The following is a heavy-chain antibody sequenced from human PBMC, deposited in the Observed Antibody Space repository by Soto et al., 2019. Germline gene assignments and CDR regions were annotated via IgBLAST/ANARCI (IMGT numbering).Heavy chain of an antibody. J-gene: IGHJ6*02. CDR1: GFTFSDYY. CDR3: ARDPDPYYFYALDV. V-gene: IGHV3-11*04. CDR2: ISNGGSFI. Sequence: PGGSLRLSCAASGFTFSDYYMSWIRQAPGKGLEYISYISNGGSFIYYADSVKGRFTISRNNAKNSLFLQVNSLSDEDTAVYYCARDPDPYYFYALDVWGQGTTVTVSS.